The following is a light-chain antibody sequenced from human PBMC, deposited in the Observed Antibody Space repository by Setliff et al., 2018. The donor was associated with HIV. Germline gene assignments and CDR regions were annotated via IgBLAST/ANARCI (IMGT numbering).Light chain of an antibody. V-gene: IGLV2-23*02. CDR2: EVD. CDR3: CSYGGSSTFGV. Sequence: QSVLAQPASVSGSPGQSITISCTGTSNDVGSYSLVSWYQQLPSKAPKLMIYEVDKRPSGVSNRFSGSKSGNTASLTISGLQAEDEADYYCCSYGGSSTFGVFGGGTK. J-gene: IGLJ2*01. CDR1: SNDVGSYSL.